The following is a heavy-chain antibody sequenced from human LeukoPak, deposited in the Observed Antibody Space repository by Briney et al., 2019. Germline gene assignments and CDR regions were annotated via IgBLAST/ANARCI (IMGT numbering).Heavy chain of an antibody. J-gene: IGHJ3*02. CDR3: ARVSTIGLSDAFDI. D-gene: IGHD3-16*01. V-gene: IGHV3-23*01. CDR1: GFTFSNYD. CDR2: ISRTAGTT. Sequence: GGSLRLSCAASGFTFSNYDMNWVRQAPGMGLEWVSTISRTAGTTYYADSVKGRFTISRDNSKNTLYLQMNSLRAEDTAVYYCARVSTIGLSDAFDIWGQGTMVTVSS.